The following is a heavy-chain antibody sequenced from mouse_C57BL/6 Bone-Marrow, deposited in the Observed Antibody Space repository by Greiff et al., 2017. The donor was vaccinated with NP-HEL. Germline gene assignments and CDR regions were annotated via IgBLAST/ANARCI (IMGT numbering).Heavy chain of an antibody. Sequence: QVQLQQSGAELVRPGTSVKVSCKASGYAFTNYLIEWVKQRPGQGLEWIGVINPGSGGTNYNEKFKGKATLTADKSSSTAYMQLSSLTSEDSAVYCCARGGVTRLFDYWGQGTTLTVSS. J-gene: IGHJ2*01. D-gene: IGHD2-2*01. CDR3: ARGGVTRLFDY. V-gene: IGHV1-54*01. CDR2: INPGSGGT. CDR1: GYAFTNYL.